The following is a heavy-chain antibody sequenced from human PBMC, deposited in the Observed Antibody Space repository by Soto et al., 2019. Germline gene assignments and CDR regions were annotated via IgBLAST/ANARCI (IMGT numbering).Heavy chain of an antibody. CDR3: ATGQYYYDSSGYYYS. D-gene: IGHD3-22*01. V-gene: IGHV3-23*01. J-gene: IGHJ4*02. CDR2: ITGSGGST. Sequence: ESLKISCAASGFTFSTYAMIWVRQAPGKGLEWVSVITGSGGSTYYADSVKGRFTISRDTSKNSLYLQMNSLRAEDTAVYYCATGQYYYDSSGYYYSWGQGTLVTVSS. CDR1: GFTFSTYA.